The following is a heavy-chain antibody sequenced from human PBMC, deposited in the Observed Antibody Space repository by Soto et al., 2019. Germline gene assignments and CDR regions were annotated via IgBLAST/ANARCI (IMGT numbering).Heavy chain of an antibody. V-gene: IGHV3-21*01. CDR3: AREYTAWPLAYGLDV. CDR1: GFTFGTYS. J-gene: IGHJ6*02. CDR2: ISSRSDI. D-gene: IGHD2-2*02. Sequence: GGSLRLSCVGSGFTFGTYSINWVRQAPGKGLEWVSSISSRSDIYYADSVKGRFTISRDNAKNSVSLQMNSLRAEDTAVYYCAREYTAWPLAYGLDVWGQGTTVTVSS.